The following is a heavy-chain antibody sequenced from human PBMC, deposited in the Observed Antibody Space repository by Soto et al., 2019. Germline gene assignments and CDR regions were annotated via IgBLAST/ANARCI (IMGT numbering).Heavy chain of an antibody. CDR1: GDSISRIDYY. Sequence: SETLSLTCSVSGDSISRIDYYWTWIRQHPEKGLEWIGNIYFRGNTYYSPSLESRLTISVDTSKNQFSLKLTSVTAADTAVYYCAREGGSYDSGGYLIRGAFDIWGQGTTVTVSS. J-gene: IGHJ3*02. V-gene: IGHV4-31*03. CDR3: AREGGSYDSGGYLIRGAFDI. D-gene: IGHD3-22*01. CDR2: IYFRGNT.